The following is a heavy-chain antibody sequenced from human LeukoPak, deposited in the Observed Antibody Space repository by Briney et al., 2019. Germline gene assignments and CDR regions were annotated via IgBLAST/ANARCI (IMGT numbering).Heavy chain of an antibody. CDR2: INSDGSST. CDR1: GFTFNSYW. CDR3: ARVDQAGYVGYPLDY. V-gene: IGHV3-74*01. Sequence: PGGSLRLSCAASGFTFNSYWMHWVRQAPGKGLMWVSRINSDGSSTSYADSVKGRFTISRDNAKNTLYLQMNSLRAEDTAVFYCARVDQAGYVGYPLDYRGQGTLVTVSS. D-gene: IGHD5-12*01. J-gene: IGHJ4*02.